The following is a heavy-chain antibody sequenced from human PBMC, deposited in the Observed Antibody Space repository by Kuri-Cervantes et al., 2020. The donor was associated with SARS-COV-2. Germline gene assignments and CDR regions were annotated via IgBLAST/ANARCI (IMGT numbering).Heavy chain of an antibody. V-gene: IGHV1-8*01. CDR3: ARGRARYSSGWLRPDILYYYMDV. CDR1: ETTFPNYD. J-gene: IGHJ6*03. Sequence: ASVKVSCKAPETTFPNYDINWVRQATGQGLEWMGWMNPNSGNTGYAQKFQGRVTMTRNTSISTAYMELSSLRSEDTAVYYCARGRARYSSGWLRPDILYYYMDVWGKGTTVTVSS. D-gene: IGHD6-19*01. CDR2: MNPNSGNT.